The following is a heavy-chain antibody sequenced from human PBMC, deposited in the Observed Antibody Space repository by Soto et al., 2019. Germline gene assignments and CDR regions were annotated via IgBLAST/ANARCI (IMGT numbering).Heavy chain of an antibody. CDR2: LIDDGYFQ. D-gene: IGHD3-10*01. CDR3: AREWGRSYYYGMDV. J-gene: IGHJ6*02. Sequence: QVQLVDSGGGVVQPARSLRLSCRASGFILSGYAIQWVRQAPGRGLEWVAVLIDDGYFQYYADSVKGRFTISSDKSNNTVYLHMGSLRVDDTAVYYCAREWGRSYYYGMDVWGQGTTVIVSS. V-gene: IGHV3-30-3*01. CDR1: GFILSGYA.